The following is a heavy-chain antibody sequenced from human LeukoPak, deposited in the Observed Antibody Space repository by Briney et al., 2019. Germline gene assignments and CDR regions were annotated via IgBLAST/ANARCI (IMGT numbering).Heavy chain of an antibody. CDR3: ARDHVDIVATSTERFDY. D-gene: IGHD5-12*01. V-gene: IGHV1-46*01. CDR1: GYTFTSYY. CDR2: INPSGGST. J-gene: IGHJ4*02. Sequence: ASVKVSCKASGYTFTSYYMHWVRQAPGQGLEWMGIINPSGGSTSYAQKFQGRVTMTRDMSTSTVYMELSSLRSEDTAVYYCARDHVDIVATSTERFDYWGQGTLVTVSS.